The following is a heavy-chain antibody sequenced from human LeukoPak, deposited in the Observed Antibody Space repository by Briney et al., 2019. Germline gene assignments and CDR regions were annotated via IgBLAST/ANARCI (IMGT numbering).Heavy chain of an antibody. CDR1: GGSISSGGYY. CDR3: ASHVVKDWFDP. J-gene: IGHJ5*02. CDR2: MSSSGNT. V-gene: IGHV4-39*01. Sequence: SETLSLTCTISGGSISSGGYYWGWIRQPPGKGLEWIGSMSSSGNTYDNPSLKSRVTISVDTSNNQYSLRLSSVTAADTAMYYCASHVVKDWFDPWGQGTLVTVSS.